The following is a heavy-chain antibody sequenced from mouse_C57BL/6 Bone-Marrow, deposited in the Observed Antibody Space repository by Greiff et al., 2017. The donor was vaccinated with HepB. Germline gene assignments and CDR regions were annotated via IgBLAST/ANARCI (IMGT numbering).Heavy chain of an antibody. V-gene: IGHV5-4*01. CDR2: ISDGGSYT. CDR1: GFTFSSYA. J-gene: IGHJ1*03. Sequence: VQLKESGGGLVKPGGSLKLSCAASGFTFSSYAMSWVRQTPEKRLEWVATISDGGSYTYYPDNVKGRFTISRDNAKNNLYLQMSHLKSEDTAMYYCARENPGYFDVWGTGTTVTVSS. CDR3: ARENPGYFDV.